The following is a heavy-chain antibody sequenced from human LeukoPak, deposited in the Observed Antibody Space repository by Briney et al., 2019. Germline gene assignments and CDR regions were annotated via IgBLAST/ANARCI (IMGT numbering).Heavy chain of an antibody. D-gene: IGHD3-22*01. Sequence: GGSLRLSCAASGFTFSDYYMSWIRQAPGKGLEWVSYISSSGSTIYYADSVKGRFTISRDKAKNSLYLQMNSLRADDTAVYYCARDRRRTYDYDSSADNDAFDMWGQGTMVTVSS. CDR3: ARDRRRTYDYDSSADNDAFDM. J-gene: IGHJ3*02. CDR1: GFTFSDYY. V-gene: IGHV3-11*01. CDR2: ISSSGSTI.